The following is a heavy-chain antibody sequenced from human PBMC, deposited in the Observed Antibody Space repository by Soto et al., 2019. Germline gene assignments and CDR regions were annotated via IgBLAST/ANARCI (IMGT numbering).Heavy chain of an antibody. J-gene: IGHJ3*01. D-gene: IGHD3-10*01. CDR1: GFTVSGKKY. CDR3: ATWHLREHAYDL. Sequence: XGSLRLSCAAFGFTVSGKKYVAWVRQAPGKGLEWVSALYDLDGTYYADSVKGRFTTSSDSSRTTVYLQMNDLRPDDTAVYSCATWHLREHAYDLWGQGTTVT. CDR2: LYDLDGT. V-gene: IGHV3-53*01.